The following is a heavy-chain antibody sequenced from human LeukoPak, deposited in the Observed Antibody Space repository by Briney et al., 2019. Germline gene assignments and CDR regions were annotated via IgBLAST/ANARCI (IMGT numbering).Heavy chain of an antibody. V-gene: IGHV1-2*04. CDR1: GYTFTGYY. J-gene: IGHJ4*02. CDR2: INPNSGGT. D-gene: IGHD6-19*01. Sequence: GASVKVSCKASGYTFTGYYMHWVRQAPGQGLEWMGWINPNSGGTNYAQKFQGWVTMTRDTSISTAYMELSRLRSDDTAVYYCASALGYSSGHFDYWGQGTLVTVSS. CDR3: ASALGYSSGHFDY.